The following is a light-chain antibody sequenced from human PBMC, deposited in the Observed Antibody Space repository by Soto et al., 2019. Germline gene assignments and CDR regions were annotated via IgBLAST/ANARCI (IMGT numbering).Light chain of an antibody. CDR3: SSYRSGGTFV. J-gene: IGLJ1*01. CDR1: SSDVGGYNY. CDR2: VVS. V-gene: IGLV2-14*01. Sequence: QSALTQPASVSGSPGQSIAISCTGTSSDVGGYNYVSWHQQHPGKARKVLISVVSNRPSGVSNRFSGSKSGNTASLTISGLQAEDEADYYCSSYRSGGTFVFGSGTKVTVL.